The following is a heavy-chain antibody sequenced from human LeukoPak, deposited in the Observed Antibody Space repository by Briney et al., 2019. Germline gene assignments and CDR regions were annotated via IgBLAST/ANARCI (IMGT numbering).Heavy chain of an antibody. CDR2: INTNTGNP. J-gene: IGHJ5*02. CDR3: ARWDWFDP. Sequence: VASVRVSCKASGYTFTNYAMNWVRQAPGQGLEWMGWINTNTGNPTYAHGFTGRFVFSLDTSVNTAYLQISSLKAEDTAVYYCARWDWFDPWGQGTLVTVSS. CDR1: GYTFTNYA. V-gene: IGHV7-4-1*02.